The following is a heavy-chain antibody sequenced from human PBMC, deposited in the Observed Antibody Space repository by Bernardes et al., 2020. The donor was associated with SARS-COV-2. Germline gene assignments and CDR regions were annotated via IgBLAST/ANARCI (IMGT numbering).Heavy chain of an antibody. D-gene: IGHD6-19*01. V-gene: IGHV4-34*01. CDR1: GGSFSGSY. J-gene: IGHJ4*02. Sequence: SETLSLTCAVHGGSFSGSYWCWTLQPPALGLEWIGQINHRGSTNYNPSLKSRVTISVDTSKHQFSLRLSSVTAADTAVYYCARFSAVAGYYWGQGTLVTAAS. CDR3: ARFSAVAGYY. CDR2: INHRGST.